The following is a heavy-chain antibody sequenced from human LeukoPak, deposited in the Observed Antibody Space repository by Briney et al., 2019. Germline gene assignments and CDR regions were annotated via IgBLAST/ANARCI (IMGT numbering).Heavy chain of an antibody. D-gene: IGHD2-2*01. V-gene: IGHV4-34*01. CDR3: ARGVVGPIVVVPAAPEDWFDP. CDR2: INHSGST. Sequence: PSETLSLTCAVYGGSFSGYYWSWIRQPPGKGLEWIGEINHSGSTNYNPSLKSRVTISVDTSKNQFSLKLSSVTAADTAVYYCARGVVGPIVVVPAAPEDWFDPWGQGTLVTVSS. CDR1: GGSFSGYY. J-gene: IGHJ5*02.